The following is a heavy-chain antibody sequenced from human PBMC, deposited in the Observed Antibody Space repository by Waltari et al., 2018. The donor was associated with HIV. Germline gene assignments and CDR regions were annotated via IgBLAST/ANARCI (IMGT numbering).Heavy chain of an antibody. CDR2: INHSGST. CDR1: GGSFSGYY. J-gene: IGHJ5*02. V-gene: IGHV4-34*01. Sequence: QVQLQQWGAGLLKPSETLSLTCAVYGGSFSGYYWSWIRQPPGKGLEWIGEINHSGSTNYNPSLKSRVTISVDTSKNQFSLKLSSVTAADTAVYYCARGVAVVVPAAIEWFDPWGQGTLVTVSS. CDR3: ARGVAVVVPAAIEWFDP. D-gene: IGHD2-2*02.